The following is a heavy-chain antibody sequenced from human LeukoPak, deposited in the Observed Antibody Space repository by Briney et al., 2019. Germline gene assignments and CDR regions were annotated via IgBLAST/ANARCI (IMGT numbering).Heavy chain of an antibody. V-gene: IGHV3-30*02. D-gene: IGHD3-22*01. CDR1: GFTFSSYG. J-gene: IGHJ4*02. CDR2: IRYDGSNK. CDR3: AKNYYDSSGYHRSGY. Sequence: GGSLRLSCAASGFTFSSYGMHWLRQAPGKGLEWVAFIRYDGSNKYYADSVKGRFTISRDNSKNTLYLQMNSLRAEDTAVYYCAKNYYDSSGYHRSGYWGEGTLVTVSS.